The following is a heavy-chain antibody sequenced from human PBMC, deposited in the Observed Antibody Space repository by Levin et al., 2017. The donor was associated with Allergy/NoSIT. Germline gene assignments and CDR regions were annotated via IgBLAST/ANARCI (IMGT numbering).Heavy chain of an antibody. V-gene: IGHV3-74*01. CDR2: ISIDGSST. D-gene: IGHD2-15*01. CDR3: VRDSFQDSRYYGMDV. Sequence: PGGSLRLSCAASGFTFSSYWMHWVRQVPGKGLVWVSRISIDGSSTSYADSVKGRFTISRDNAKNTLYLQMNSLRAEDTAVYYGVRDSFQDSRYYGMDVGGQGAPVTVSS. J-gene: IGHJ6*02. CDR1: GFTFSSYW.